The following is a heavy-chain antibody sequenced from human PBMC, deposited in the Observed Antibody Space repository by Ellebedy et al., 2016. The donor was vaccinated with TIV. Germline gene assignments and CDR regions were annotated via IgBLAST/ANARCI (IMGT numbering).Heavy chain of an antibody. D-gene: IGHD1-14*01. CDR3: ARPSHGGIIHY. J-gene: IGHJ4*02. V-gene: IGHV4-39*01. CDR1: GDSITTSGYH. CDR2: IYSSGST. Sequence: MPSETLSLTCTVSGDSITTSGYHWGWVRQPPGKGLEWIGSIYSSGSTYYNPSLRSRVTISVDTSKSQFSLRLNSVPAADTAVYFCARPSHGGIIHYWGQGSLVTVSS.